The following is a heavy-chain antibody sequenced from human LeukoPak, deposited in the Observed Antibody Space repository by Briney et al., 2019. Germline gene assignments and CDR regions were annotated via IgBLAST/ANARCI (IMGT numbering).Heavy chain of an antibody. V-gene: IGHV3-7*01. D-gene: IGHD1-14*01. CDR1: GFTFSSYW. CDR2: IKQDGSEK. CDR3: ALKPTGPYYFDN. J-gene: IGHJ4*02. Sequence: AGTLRLSCAASGFTFSSYWMSWVRQAPGKGLEWVANIKQDGSEKYYVASVKGRFTISRDNAQNSLYLQMNSLRAEDPAAYYCALKPTGPYYFDNWGQGTLVTVSS.